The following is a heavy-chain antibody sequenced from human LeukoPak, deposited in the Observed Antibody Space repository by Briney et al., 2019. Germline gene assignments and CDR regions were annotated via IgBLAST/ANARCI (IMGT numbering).Heavy chain of an antibody. CDR2: ITAYNGKT. Sequence: ASVKVSCKASGYTFTSYGITWVRQAPGQGLEWVGWITAYNGKTSYAQKVQDRMTMTTETSTSTAYMEIRNLRSDDTAVYYCARAPERLGWFDPWGQGTLVTVSS. CDR3: ARAPERLGWFDP. V-gene: IGHV1-18*01. J-gene: IGHJ5*02. CDR1: GYTFTSYG. D-gene: IGHD1-1*01.